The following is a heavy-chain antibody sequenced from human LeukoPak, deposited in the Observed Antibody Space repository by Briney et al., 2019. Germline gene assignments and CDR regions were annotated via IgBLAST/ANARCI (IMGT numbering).Heavy chain of an antibody. V-gene: IGHV4-59*01. CDR2: IYYSGST. CDR3: ASIDQVETTMGGYYFDY. J-gene: IGHJ4*02. Sequence: KPSETLSLTCTVSGGSISNFYWSWIRQPPGKGLEWIGYIYYSGSTNYNPSLKRRVTISVDTSKNQFSLKLSSVTAADTAVYYCASIDQVETTMGGYYFDYWGQGTLVTVSS. CDR1: GGSISNFY. D-gene: IGHD5-18*01.